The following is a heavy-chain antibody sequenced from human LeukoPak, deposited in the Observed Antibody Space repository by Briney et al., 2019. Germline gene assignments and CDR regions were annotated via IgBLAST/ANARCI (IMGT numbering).Heavy chain of an antibody. V-gene: IGHV5-51*01. CDR2: IYPGYSDT. CDR3: ARRGYCSGGSCHNHAFDI. CDR1: GYSFTSYW. J-gene: IGHJ3*02. D-gene: IGHD2-15*01. Sequence: GESLKISCKGSGYSFTSYWIGWGRQMPGKGLEWMGIIYPGYSDTRYSPSFQGQVTISADKPISTAYLQWSSLKASDPAMYYCARRGYCSGGSCHNHAFDIWGQGTMVTASS.